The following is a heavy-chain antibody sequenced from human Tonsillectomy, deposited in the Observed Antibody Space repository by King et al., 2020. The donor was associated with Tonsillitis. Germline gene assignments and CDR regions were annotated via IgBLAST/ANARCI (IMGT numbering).Heavy chain of an antibody. Sequence: VQLVESGGGVVQPGRSLRLSCAASGFTFSSYGMHWVRQAPGKGLEWVAVISYDGSNKYYADSVKGRFTISRDNSKNTLYLQMNSLRAEDTAVYYCARDGVQLDPLDYWGQGTLVTVSS. V-gene: IGHV3-33*05. CDR1: GFTFSSYG. CDR2: ISYDGSNK. J-gene: IGHJ4*02. CDR3: ARDGVQLDPLDY. D-gene: IGHD1-1*01.